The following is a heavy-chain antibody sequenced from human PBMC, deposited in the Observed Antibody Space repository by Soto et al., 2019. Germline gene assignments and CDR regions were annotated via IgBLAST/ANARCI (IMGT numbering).Heavy chain of an antibody. Sequence: PAGSLRLSCTASGSTPGDYAISWFRPAHGKGREWVGFIRSKAYGGTTEYHASVKGRFTISRDDSKSIAYLQMNSLKTEDTAVYYCTRFYAARPYYYYYGMDVWGQGTTVTVSS. J-gene: IGHJ6*02. CDR3: TRFYAARPYYYYYGMDV. CDR1: GSTPGDYA. V-gene: IGHV3-49*03. D-gene: IGHD6-6*01. CDR2: IRSKAYGGTT.